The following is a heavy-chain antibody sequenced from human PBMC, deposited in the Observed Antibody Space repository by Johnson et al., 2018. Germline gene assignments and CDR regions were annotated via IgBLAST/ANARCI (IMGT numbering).Heavy chain of an antibody. CDR1: GFTFSSYS. V-gene: IGHV3-48*01. Sequence: VQLVESGGGLVKPGGSLRLSCAASGFTFSSYSMNWVRQAPGKGLEWVSYLSTGGTTIYYADSVKGRFPIARDNSKNSLYLQMNSLRAGDTAVYYCARGKLGVDAFDIWGQGTMVTVSS. D-gene: IGHD7-27*01. CDR2: LSTGGTTI. CDR3: ARGKLGVDAFDI. J-gene: IGHJ3*02.